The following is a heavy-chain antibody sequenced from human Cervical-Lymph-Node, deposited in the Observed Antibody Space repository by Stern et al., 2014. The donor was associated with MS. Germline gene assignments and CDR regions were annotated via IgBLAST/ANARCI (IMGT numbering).Heavy chain of an antibody. CDR2: INSGSNYI. CDR3: ARVRYRYGAYDF. Sequence: EVQLVESGGGLVKPGGSLRLSCVASGFTILGYSLNSVRQAPGKGLEWVSSINSGSNYIYYADSVKGRFTISRDNDRNSLYLQMNSLRADDTAVYYCARVRYRYGAYDFWGQGTPVTVSS. CDR1: GFTILGYS. J-gene: IGHJ4*02. D-gene: IGHD4/OR15-4a*01. V-gene: IGHV3-21*01.